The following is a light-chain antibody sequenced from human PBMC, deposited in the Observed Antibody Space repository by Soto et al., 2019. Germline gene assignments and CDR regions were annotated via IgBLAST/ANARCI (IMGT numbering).Light chain of an antibody. CDR3: QTWGTGIWV. Sequence: QPVLTQSPSASASLGASVKLTCTLSSGHSSYAIAWHQQQPEKGPRYLRKLNSDGSHSKGDGIPDRFSGSSSGAERYLTISSLQSEDEADYYCQTWGTGIWVFGGGTQLTVL. J-gene: IGLJ3*02. CDR1: SGHSSYA. V-gene: IGLV4-69*01. CDR2: LNSDGSH.